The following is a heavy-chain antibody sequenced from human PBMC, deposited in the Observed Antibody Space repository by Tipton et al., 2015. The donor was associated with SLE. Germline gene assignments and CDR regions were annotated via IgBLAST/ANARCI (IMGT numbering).Heavy chain of an antibody. D-gene: IGHD3-9*01. Sequence: TLSLSCTVSGGSISSYYWSWIRQPPGKGLEWIGYIYYGGSTNYNPSLTSRVTISVDTSKNQFSLKLSSVTAADTAVYYCARDDTILRGWFDPWGQGTLVTVCS. J-gene: IGHJ5*02. CDR1: GGSISSYY. CDR2: IYYGGST. CDR3: ARDDTILRGWFDP. V-gene: IGHV4-59*01.